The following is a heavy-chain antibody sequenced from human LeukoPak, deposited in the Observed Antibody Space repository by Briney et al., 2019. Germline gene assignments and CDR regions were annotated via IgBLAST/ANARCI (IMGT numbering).Heavy chain of an antibody. CDR2: INTGNGDT. J-gene: IGHJ1*01. D-gene: IGHD1-26*01. Sequence: ASVQVSCKTSGYTFTNYGMHWVRQAPRQSPEWMGWINTGNGDTKSSQRFQDRVTLTRDTSARTAYMELNSLNSEDTAVYYCARVPLSDASGHYYPHWGQGTLVTVSS. CDR3: ARVPLSDASGHYYPH. V-gene: IGHV1-3*04. CDR1: GYTFTNYG.